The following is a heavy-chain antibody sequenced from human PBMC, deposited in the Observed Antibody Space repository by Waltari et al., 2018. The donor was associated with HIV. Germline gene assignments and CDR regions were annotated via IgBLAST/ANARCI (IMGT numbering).Heavy chain of an antibody. CDR3: ATDFDRTTMTAKITGAFHI. CDR2: VDGGSDSR. D-gene: IGHD2-21*02. CDR1: GYSFTALS. V-gene: IGHV1-24*01. J-gene: IGHJ3*02. Sequence: QVQLSQSGPEVKKPGASVKVSCRISGYSFTALSTHWVRQTPGGEFEWLGGVDGGSDSRVFGQKSQVRVTLDEYFDRVTPFLFLVHLASNDTALYYCATDFDRTTMTAKITGAFHIWGQGRMVVVSA.